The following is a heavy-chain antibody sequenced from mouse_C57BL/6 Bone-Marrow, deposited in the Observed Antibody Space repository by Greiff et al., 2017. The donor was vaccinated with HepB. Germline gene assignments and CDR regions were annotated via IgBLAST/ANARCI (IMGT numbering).Heavy chain of an antibody. Sequence: VQVVESGAELVRPGTSVKVSCKASGYAFTNYLIEWVKQRPGQGLEWIGVINPGSGGTNYNEKFKGKATLTADKSSSTAYMQLSSLTSEDSAVYFCARGTDLGNYFDYWGQGTTLTVSS. J-gene: IGHJ2*01. CDR1: GYAFTNYL. CDR2: INPGSGGT. V-gene: IGHV1-54*01. D-gene: IGHD3-3*01. CDR3: ARGTDLGNYFDY.